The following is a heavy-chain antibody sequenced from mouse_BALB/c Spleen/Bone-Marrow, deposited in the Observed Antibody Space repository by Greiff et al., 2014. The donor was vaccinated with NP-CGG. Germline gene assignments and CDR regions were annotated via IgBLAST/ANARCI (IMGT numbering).Heavy chain of an antibody. CDR3: AREGYDYDWFAY. V-gene: IGHV1-80*01. Sequence: VQLQESGAELVRPGSSVKISCKASGYAFSSYWMNWVKQRPGQGLEWIGQIYPGDGDTNYNGKFNGKATLTADKSSSTAYMQLSSLTSEDSAVYFCAREGYDYDWFAYWGQGTLVTVSA. J-gene: IGHJ3*01. CDR2: IYPGDGDT. D-gene: IGHD2-4*01. CDR1: GYAFSSYW.